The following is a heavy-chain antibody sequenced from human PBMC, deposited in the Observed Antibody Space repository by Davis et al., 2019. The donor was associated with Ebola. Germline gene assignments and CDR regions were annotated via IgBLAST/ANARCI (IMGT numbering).Heavy chain of an antibody. J-gene: IGHJ6*04. D-gene: IGHD2-8*02. CDR2: MYYSGST. Sequence: MPSETLSLTCTVSGGSISSGDYYWSWIRQPPGKGLEWMGYMYYSGSTDYNPSLKRRVIISVDKSKNQFSLKLSSVTAADTAVYYCVRVRDCTGSSCLYGMDVWGKGTTVTVSS. CDR3: VRVRDCTGSSCLYGMDV. V-gene: IGHV4-30-4*01. CDR1: GGSISSGDYY.